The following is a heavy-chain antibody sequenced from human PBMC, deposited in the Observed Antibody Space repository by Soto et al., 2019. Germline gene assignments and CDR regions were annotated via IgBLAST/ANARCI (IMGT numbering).Heavy chain of an antibody. V-gene: IGHV1-69*01. CDR3: ARDLGTTIAGPPRNETYGGLDP. J-gene: IGHJ5*02. D-gene: IGHD3-22*01. CDR1: GGTFTYYG. Sequence: QVQLVQSGAEVKRPGSSVKLSCKASGGTFTYYGISWVRQAPGQGLEWMGGIIHIIGPATYAQKFQGRLTITADQSTSTAYTELSRLGSEDTALYYVARDLGTTIAGPPRNETYGGLDPWGQGTLVTVSS. CDR2: IIHIIGPA.